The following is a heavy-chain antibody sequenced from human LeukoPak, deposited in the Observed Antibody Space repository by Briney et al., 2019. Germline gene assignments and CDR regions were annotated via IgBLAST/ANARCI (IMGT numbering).Heavy chain of an antibody. CDR1: GFTFSGNW. V-gene: IGHV3-7*01. D-gene: IGHD6-13*01. J-gene: IGHJ3*02. Sequence: GGSLRLSCAASGFTFSGNWMSWVRQPPGKGLEWVANINVDETEKYYVASVEGRFSISRDNAKNSLYLQLNSLRAEDTAVYYCARLYSSSRVTDDAFDIWGQGTMVTVSS. CDR3: ARLYSSSRVTDDAFDI. CDR2: INVDETEK.